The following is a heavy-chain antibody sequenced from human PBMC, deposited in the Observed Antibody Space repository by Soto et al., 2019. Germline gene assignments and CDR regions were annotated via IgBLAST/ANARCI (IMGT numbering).Heavy chain of an antibody. J-gene: IGHJ6*02. CDR1: GFTVTNYW. Sequence: EVQLVESGGTLVQPEGSLRLSCAAAGFTVTNYWMHWVRQAPGKGLVWVSRINGDGSNAFYADCVKGRFTISRDNAKNTVYLQMNSLRAEDTAIYYCARGIQYRYGMDVWGQGTTVTVSS. V-gene: IGHV3-74*01. CDR3: ARGIQYRYGMDV. D-gene: IGHD4-4*01. CDR2: INGDGSNA.